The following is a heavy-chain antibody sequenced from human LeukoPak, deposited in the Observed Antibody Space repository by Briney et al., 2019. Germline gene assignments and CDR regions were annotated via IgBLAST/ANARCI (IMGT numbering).Heavy chain of an antibody. D-gene: IGHD2-2*01. J-gene: IGHJ5*02. CDR1: GYTFTGYY. Sequence: ASVKASCKASGYTFTGYYMHWVPQAPGQGREWMGWINPNSGDTNYAQKFQGRVTMTRDTSISTAYMELSRLRSDDTAVYYCAREGSGVPASDNWFDPWGQGTLVTVSS. CDR2: INPNSGDT. V-gene: IGHV1-2*02. CDR3: AREGSGVPASDNWFDP.